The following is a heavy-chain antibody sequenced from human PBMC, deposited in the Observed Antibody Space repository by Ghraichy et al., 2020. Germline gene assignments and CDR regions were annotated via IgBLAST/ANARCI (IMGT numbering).Heavy chain of an antibody. Sequence: GGSLRLSCAASGFIFSSYTMNWVRQAPGKGLEWVSSISSSSSNTYYADSVKGRFTISRDNTKNSLYLQMNSLRAEDTAVYYCARGGSGYNSFDIWGQGTIATV. CDR2: ISSSSSNT. D-gene: IGHD3-22*01. J-gene: IGHJ3*02. V-gene: IGHV3-21*01. CDR3: ARGGSGYNSFDI. CDR1: GFIFSSYT.